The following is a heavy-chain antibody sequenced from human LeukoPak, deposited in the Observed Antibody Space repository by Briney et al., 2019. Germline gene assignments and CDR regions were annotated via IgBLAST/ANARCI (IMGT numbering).Heavy chain of an antibody. D-gene: IGHD3-10*02. CDR3: AELGITMIGGV. CDR1: GFTFSSYE. J-gene: IGHJ6*04. Sequence: GGSLRLSCAASGFTFSSYEMNWVRQAPGKGLEWVSYISSSGSTIYYADSVKGRFTISRDNAKTSLYLQMNSLRAEDTAVYYCAELGITMIGGVWGKGTTVTISS. V-gene: IGHV3-48*03. CDR2: ISSSGSTI.